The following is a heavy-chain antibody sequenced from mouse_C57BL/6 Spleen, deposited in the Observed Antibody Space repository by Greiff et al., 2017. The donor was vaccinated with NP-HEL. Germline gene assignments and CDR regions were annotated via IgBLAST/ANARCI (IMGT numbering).Heavy chain of an antibody. D-gene: IGHD2-4*01. V-gene: IGHV5-9*01. CDR2: ISGGGGNT. J-gene: IGHJ3*01. Sequence: EVKLVESGGGLVKPGGSLKLSCAASGFTFSSYNMSWVRQTPEKRLEWVATISGGGGNTYYPDSVKGRFTISRDNAKTTLDLQMSSLRSEVSALYYCAWISAFAYWGQGTLVTVSA. CDR1: GFTFSSYN. CDR3: AWISAFAY.